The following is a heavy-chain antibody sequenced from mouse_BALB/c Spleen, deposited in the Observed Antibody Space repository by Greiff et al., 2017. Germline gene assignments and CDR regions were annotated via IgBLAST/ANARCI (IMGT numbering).Heavy chain of an antibody. V-gene: IGHV5-17*02. CDR2: ISSGSSTI. J-gene: IGHJ4*01. CDR3: VYGNPYAMDY. CDR1: GFTFSSFG. Sequence: EVMLVESGGGLVQPGGSRKLSCAASGFTFSSFGMHWVRQAPEKGLEWVAYISSGSSTIYYADTVKGRFTISRDNPMNTLFLQMTSLRSEDTAMYYCVYGNPYAMDYWGQGTSVTVSS. D-gene: IGHD2-1*01.